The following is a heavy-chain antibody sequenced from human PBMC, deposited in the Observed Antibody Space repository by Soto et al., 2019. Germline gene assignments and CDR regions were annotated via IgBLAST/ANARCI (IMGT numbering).Heavy chain of an antibody. CDR1: GYTFTSYA. J-gene: IGHJ5*02. CDR2: INAGNGNT. CDR3: ARDFDNWNYEVWFDP. Sequence: HVQLVQSGAEVKKPGASVKVSCKASGYTFTSYAMHWVRQAPGQRLEWMGWINAGNGNTKYSQKFQGRVTITRDTSASTAYMELSSLRSEDTAVYYCARDFDNWNYEVWFDPWGQGTLVTVSS. D-gene: IGHD1-7*01. V-gene: IGHV1-3*01.